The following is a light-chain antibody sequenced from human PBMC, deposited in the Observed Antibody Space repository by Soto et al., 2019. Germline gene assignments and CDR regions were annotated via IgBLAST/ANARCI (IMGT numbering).Light chain of an antibody. V-gene: IGKV1-39*01. CDR1: QSIVTY. J-gene: IGKJ1*01. Sequence: DIQMTQSPSSLSASVGDRVTITCRASQSIVTYLNWYQQKPGKAPKLLIYAASNLQSGVPSTFSGSGSGTDFTLTISSLQPEDFATYYCQQSHSIPWTFGQGTKVDIK. CDR3: QQSHSIPWT. CDR2: AAS.